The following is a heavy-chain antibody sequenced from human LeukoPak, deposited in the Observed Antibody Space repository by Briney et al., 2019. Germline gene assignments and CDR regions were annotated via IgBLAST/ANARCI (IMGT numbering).Heavy chain of an antibody. J-gene: IGHJ2*01. V-gene: IGHV4-59*01. D-gene: IGHD5-12*01. CDR2: IYYSGST. CDR1: GGSISSYY. Sequence: PSETLSLTCTVSGGSISSYYWSWIRQPPGKGLEWIGYIYYSGSTNYNPSLKSRVTISVDTSKNQFSLKLSSVTAADTAVYYCARDVRYSGYGSYWYFDLWGRGTLVTVSS. CDR3: ARDVRYSGYGSYWYFDL.